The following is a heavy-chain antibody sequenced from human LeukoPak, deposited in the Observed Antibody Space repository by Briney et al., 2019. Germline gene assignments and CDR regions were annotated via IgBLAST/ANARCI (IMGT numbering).Heavy chain of an antibody. J-gene: IGHJ3*02. D-gene: IGHD1-26*01. V-gene: IGHV3-30*03. CDR1: GFTFSSYG. CDR2: ISYDGSNK. CDR3: ARVRIVGSTYDAFDI. Sequence: GRSLRLSCAASGFTFSSYGMHWVRQAPGKGLEWVAVISYDGSNKYYADSVKGRFTISRDNSKNTLYLQMSTLRAEDTAVYYCARVRIVGSTYDAFDIWGQGTMVTVSS.